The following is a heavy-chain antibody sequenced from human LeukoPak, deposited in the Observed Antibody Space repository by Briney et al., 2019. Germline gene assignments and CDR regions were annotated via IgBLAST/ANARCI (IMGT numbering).Heavy chain of an antibody. Sequence: EASVKVSCKASGYTFTSYGISWVRQAPGQGLEWMGWISAYNGNTNYAQKLQGRVTMTTDTSTSTAYMELRSLRSDDTAVYYCARDGRPSYYYGSGSYWYWGQGTLVTVSS. D-gene: IGHD3-10*01. V-gene: IGHV1-18*01. CDR2: ISAYNGNT. CDR3: ARDGRPSYYYGSGSYWY. J-gene: IGHJ4*02. CDR1: GYTFTSYG.